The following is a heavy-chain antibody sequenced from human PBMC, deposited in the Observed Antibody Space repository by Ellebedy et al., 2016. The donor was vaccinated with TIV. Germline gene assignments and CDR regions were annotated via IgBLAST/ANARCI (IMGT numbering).Heavy chain of an antibody. D-gene: IGHD5-24*01. CDR3: ARGRNQRSWFDP. CDR2: ISSSSIYI. CDR1: GFIFSDYY. V-gene: IGHV3-11*06. J-gene: IGHJ5*02. Sequence: GGSLRLXXAASGFIFSDYYMSWIRQAPGKGLEWVSYISSSSIYINYADSVRGRFTTSRDNAKNSLYLQMNSLRAEDTAVYYCARGRNQRSWFDPWGQGTLVTVSS.